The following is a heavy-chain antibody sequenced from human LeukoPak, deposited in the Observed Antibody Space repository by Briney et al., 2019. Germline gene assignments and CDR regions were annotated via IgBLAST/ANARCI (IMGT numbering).Heavy chain of an antibody. J-gene: IGHJ3*02. CDR3: AGHYYYDSSGSYAFDI. CDR1: GYSCTSYW. CDR2: IYPGDSDT. Sequence: GESLKISSKGSGYSCTSYWIGWVRQMPGKGLEWMGIIYPGDSDTRYSPSFQGQVTISADKSISTAYLQWSSLKASDTAMYYCAGHYYYDSSGSYAFDIWGQGTMVTVSS. D-gene: IGHD3-22*01. V-gene: IGHV5-51*01.